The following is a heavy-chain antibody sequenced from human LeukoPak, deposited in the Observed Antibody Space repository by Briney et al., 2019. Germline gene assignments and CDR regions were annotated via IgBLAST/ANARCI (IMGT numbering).Heavy chain of an antibody. D-gene: IGHD3-22*01. CDR2: IYYSGRT. CDR3: AREGYYDSSASGAFDI. J-gene: IGHJ3*02. V-gene: IGHV4-39*07. Sequence: SETLSLTCSVSGGSISSSRYYWGWIRQPPWKGQEWIGSIYYSGRTYYNPSLKSRVTISVDTSKNQFSLRLNSVTAADTAVYYCAREGYYDSSASGAFDIWGQGTMVAVSS. CDR1: GGSISSSRYY.